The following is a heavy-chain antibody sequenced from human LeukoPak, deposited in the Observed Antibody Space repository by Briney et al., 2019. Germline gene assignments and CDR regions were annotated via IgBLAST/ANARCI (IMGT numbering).Heavy chain of an antibody. CDR3: AREISAAAGPSYYYYYMDV. D-gene: IGHD6-13*01. CDR2: IYYSGST. J-gene: IGHJ6*03. Sequence: SETLSLTCTVSGYSISSGYYWGWIRQPPGKGLEWIGYIYYSGSTNYNPSLKSRVTISVDTSKNQFSLKLSSVTAADTAVYYCAREISAAAGPSYYYYYMDVWGKGTTVTVSS. V-gene: IGHV4-38-2*02. CDR1: GYSISSGYY.